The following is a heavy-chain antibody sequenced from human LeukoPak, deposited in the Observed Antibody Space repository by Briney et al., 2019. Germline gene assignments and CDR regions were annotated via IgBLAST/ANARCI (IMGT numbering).Heavy chain of an antibody. J-gene: IGHJ4*02. CDR3: AKDHPFMITFGGAFDY. V-gene: IGHV3-23*01. CDR2: ISGSDGGT. CDR1: GFTFTIYA. D-gene: IGHD3-16*01. Sequence: GGSLRLSCAASGFTFTIYAMSWVRQAPGKGLEWVSTISGSDGGTYYSDSEKGRFTISRDNSKNTVYLQMNSLRAEDTAVYYCAKDHPFMITFGGAFDYWGQGTLVTVSS.